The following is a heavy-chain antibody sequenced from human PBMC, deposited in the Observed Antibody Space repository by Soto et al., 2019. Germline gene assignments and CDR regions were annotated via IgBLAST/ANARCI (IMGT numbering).Heavy chain of an antibody. Sequence: EVQLLESGGGLVQPGGSLRLSCAASGFTFSSYAMSWVRQAPGKGLEWVSGISVSGDSTYYAGSVKGRFTISRDNSKSTLYLQMNSLRAADTAVYYCAKIFRYGDPEYWGQGDLVTVSS. D-gene: IGHD2-21*02. V-gene: IGHV3-23*01. CDR3: AKIFRYGDPEY. CDR1: GFTFSSYA. CDR2: ISVSGDST. J-gene: IGHJ4*02.